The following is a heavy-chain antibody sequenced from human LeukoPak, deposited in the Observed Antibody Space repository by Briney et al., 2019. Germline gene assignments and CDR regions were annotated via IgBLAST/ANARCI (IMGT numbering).Heavy chain of an antibody. CDR2: ISGDGGST. V-gene: IGHV3-43*02. D-gene: IGHD3-16*01. J-gene: IGHJ4*02. CDR1: GFTFDDYA. CDR3: AKASNSRGLGY. Sequence: GGSLRLSCAASGFTFDDYAMHWVRRAPGKGLEWVSLISGDGGSTYYADSVKGRFTISRDNSKNSLYLQMNSLGTEDTALYYCAKASNSRGLGYWGQGTLVTVSS.